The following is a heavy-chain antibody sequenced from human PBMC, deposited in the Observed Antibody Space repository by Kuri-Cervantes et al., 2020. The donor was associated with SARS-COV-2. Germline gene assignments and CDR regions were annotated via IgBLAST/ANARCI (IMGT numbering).Heavy chain of an antibody. V-gene: IGHV1-3*01. CDR1: GGTFSSYA. CDR3: ALNYYDTSSWVGMDV. CDR2: INAGNGNT. D-gene: IGHD3-22*01. Sequence: ASVKVSCKASGGTFSSYAISWVRQAPGQRLEWMGWINAGNGNTKYSQKFQGRVTITRDTSASTAYMELSGLRSEDTAVYYCALNYYDTSSWVGMDVWGQGTTVTVSS. J-gene: IGHJ6*02.